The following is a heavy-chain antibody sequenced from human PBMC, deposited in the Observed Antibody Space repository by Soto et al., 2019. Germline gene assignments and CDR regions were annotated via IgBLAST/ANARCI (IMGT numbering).Heavy chain of an antibody. CDR2: IWYDGSNK. Sequence: PAGAMRPSCAGPGVTFSSSGMQWVHQAPGKGLEWVEVIWYDGSNKYYSDSEKCRFTISRDNSKNTLYLQMNSLRAEDKAVYYCPRDLDDSSGYPFFDYWGQGTLVTVSS. CDR1: GVTFSSSG. J-gene: IGHJ4*02. V-gene: IGHV3-33*01. D-gene: IGHD3-22*01. CDR3: PRDLDDSSGYPFFDY.